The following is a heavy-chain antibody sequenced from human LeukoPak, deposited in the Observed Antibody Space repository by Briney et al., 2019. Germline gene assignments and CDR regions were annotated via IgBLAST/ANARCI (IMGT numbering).Heavy chain of an antibody. J-gene: IGHJ3*02. V-gene: IGHV1-46*01. CDR1: GYTFTSYY. CDR3: ARPHSGSYAFDI. D-gene: IGHD1-26*01. CDR2: INPSGGST. Sequence: ASVKVSCKASGYTFTSYYMHWVRQAPGQGLEWMGIINPSGGSTSYAQKLQGRVTMTRATSTSTFYMELSSLRSEGTAVYYCARPHSGSYAFDIWGQGTMVTVSS.